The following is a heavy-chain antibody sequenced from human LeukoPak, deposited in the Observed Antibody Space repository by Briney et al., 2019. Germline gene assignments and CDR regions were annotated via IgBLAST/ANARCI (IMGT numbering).Heavy chain of an antibody. CDR2: IWYDGSNK. D-gene: IGHD6-19*01. CDR3: ARTGYSSGWSFDDAFDI. J-gene: IGHJ3*02. CDR1: GFTFSSYG. Sequence: GGSLRLSCAASGFTFSSYGMHWVRQAPGKGLEWVAVIWYDGSNKYYADSVKGRFTISRDNSKNTLYLQMNSLRAEDTAVYYCARTGYSSGWSFDDAFDIWGQGTMVTVSS. V-gene: IGHV3-33*01.